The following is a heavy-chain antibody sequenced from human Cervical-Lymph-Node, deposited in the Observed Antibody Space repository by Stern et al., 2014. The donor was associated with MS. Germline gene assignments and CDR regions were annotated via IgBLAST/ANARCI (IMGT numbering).Heavy chain of an antibody. V-gene: IGHV1-18*01. CDR3: ARWAYNWDFDY. Sequence: QVQLVQSGAEVKKPGASVKVSCKASGYTFTRYDIAWVRQAPGQGLEWIGWIRVYNGNTKYAQKLPGRVTMTRVTSTTTSYMELRSLISDDTAVYYCARWAYNWDFDYWGQGTLVTVSS. D-gene: IGHD1-20*01. J-gene: IGHJ4*02. CDR2: IRVYNGNT. CDR1: GYTFTRYD.